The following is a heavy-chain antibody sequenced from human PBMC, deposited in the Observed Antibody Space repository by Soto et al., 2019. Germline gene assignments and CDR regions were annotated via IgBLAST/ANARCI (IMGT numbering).Heavy chain of an antibody. V-gene: IGHV3-23*01. Sequence: GGSLRLSCAASGFTFSSYAMSWVRRAPGKGLEWVSAISGSGGSTYYADSVKGRFTISRDNSKNTLYLQMNSLRAEDTAVYYCAKGGGDRYSSRRWGYYFDYWGQGTLVTVSS. J-gene: IGHJ4*02. CDR3: AKGGGDRYSSRRWGYYFDY. CDR2: ISGSGGST. D-gene: IGHD6-13*01. CDR1: GFTFSSYA.